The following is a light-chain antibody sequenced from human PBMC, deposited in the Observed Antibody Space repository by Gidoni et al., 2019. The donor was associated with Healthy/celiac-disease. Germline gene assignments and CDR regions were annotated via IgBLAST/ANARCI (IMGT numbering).Light chain of an antibody. CDR1: NIEAKD. Sequence: SYVLTPSPSVSVAPGTTARITCGGDNIEAKDVHWYQQRPGQAPVVVVFDNSDRPSGTPERVSGSNSGNTATLTISGVEAGDEAVYYCHVWDSVSDHVVFGGGTKLTVL. CDR3: HVWDSVSDHVV. CDR2: DNS. J-gene: IGLJ2*01. V-gene: IGLV3-21*03.